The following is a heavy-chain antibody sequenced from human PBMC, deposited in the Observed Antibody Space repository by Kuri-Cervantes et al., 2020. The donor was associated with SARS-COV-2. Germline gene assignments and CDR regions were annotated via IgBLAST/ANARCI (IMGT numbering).Heavy chain of an antibody. CDR3: ARLSSSWYLDY. D-gene: IGHD6-13*01. CDR1: GFTFSTSS. CDR2: ISSSSSYI. Sequence: GESLKISCAVSGFTFSTSSMNWVRQAPGKGLEWVSSISSSSSYIYYADSVKGRFTISKDNAKNSLYLQMNSLRAEDTAVYYCARLSSSWYLDYWGQGTPVTVSS. V-gene: IGHV3-21*01. J-gene: IGHJ4*02.